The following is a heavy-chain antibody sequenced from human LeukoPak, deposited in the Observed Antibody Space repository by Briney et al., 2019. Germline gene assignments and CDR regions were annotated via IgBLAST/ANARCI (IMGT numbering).Heavy chain of an antibody. D-gene: IGHD3-10*01. V-gene: IGHV1-69*04. J-gene: IGHJ4*02. CDR3: ARDPTYYYGSQPAEIDY. CDR1: GGTFNSYA. Sequence: ASVKVSCEASGGTFNSYAISWVRQAPGQGLEWMGRIIPFLGITNYAQKFQGRVTITADRSTSIAYMELSSLRSEDTAIYYCARDPTYYYGSQPAEIDYWGQGTLVTVSS. CDR2: IIPFLGIT.